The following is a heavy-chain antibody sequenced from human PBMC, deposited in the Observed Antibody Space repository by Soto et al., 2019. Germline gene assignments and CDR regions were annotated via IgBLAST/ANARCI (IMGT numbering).Heavy chain of an antibody. J-gene: IGHJ6*02. CDR3: ARGDIVGTYYYYYYGMDV. V-gene: IGHV1-69*13. D-gene: IGHD2-15*01. Sequence: SVKVSCKASGGTFSSYAISWVRQAPGQGLEWMGGIIPIFGTANYAQKFQGRVTITADESTSTAYMELSSLRSEDTAVYYCARGDIVGTYYYYYYGMDVWGQGTTVTVSS. CDR2: IIPIFGTA. CDR1: GGTFSSYA.